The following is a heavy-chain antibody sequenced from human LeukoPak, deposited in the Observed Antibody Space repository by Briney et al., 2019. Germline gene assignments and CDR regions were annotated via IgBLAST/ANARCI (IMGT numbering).Heavy chain of an antibody. Sequence: PGGSLRLSCAVSGFTFSSNAMHWVRQAPGKGLEWVAVISYDGYNKYYADSVKGRFTISRDNSKNTLYVQMNSLRAEDTAVYYCARDLPDYDILTGYYGDAFDIWGQGTMVTVSS. CDR1: GFTFSSNA. CDR3: ARDLPDYDILTGYYGDAFDI. J-gene: IGHJ3*02. CDR2: ISYDGYNK. D-gene: IGHD3-9*01. V-gene: IGHV3-30-3*01.